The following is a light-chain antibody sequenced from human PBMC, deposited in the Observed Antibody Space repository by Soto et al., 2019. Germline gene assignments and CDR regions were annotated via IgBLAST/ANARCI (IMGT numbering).Light chain of an antibody. Sequence: QSVLTQPPSVSGAPGQRVTISCTASRSNIGAGYDVHWFQQLPGTAPKLLIYDNTNRPSGVPDRFSGSKSGTSASLAITGLQAEDEAYYYCQSYDSSLSGSYVFVTGTKLTVL. J-gene: IGLJ1*01. CDR2: DNT. CDR1: RSNIGAGYD. V-gene: IGLV1-40*01. CDR3: QSYDSSLSGSYV.